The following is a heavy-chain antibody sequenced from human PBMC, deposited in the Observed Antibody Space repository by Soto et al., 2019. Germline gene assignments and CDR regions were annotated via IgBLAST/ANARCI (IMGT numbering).Heavy chain of an antibody. CDR1: GFSFPDYD. Sequence: GGPLRLSCEGSGFSFPDYDMNWVRQTPGKGLEWVAAVGRFGNTYYRDSVRGRFTISRDDSRNTVYLQMNRLRVEDTAVYFCAKEGRLRSPAGDYFDSWAQGSLVTVSS. J-gene: IGHJ4*02. CDR2: VGRFGNT. CDR3: AKEGRLRSPAGDYFDS. D-gene: IGHD3-10*01. V-gene: IGHV3-23*01.